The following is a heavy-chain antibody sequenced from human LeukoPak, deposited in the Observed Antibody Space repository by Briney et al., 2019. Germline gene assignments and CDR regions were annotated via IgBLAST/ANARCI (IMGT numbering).Heavy chain of an antibody. Sequence: GGSLRLSCAASGFTFSSYWMSWVRQAPGRGLERVANIKQDGSEKYYVDSVKGRFTISRDNAKNSLYLQMNSLRAEDTAVYYCAREASGSGLGYWGQGTLVTVSS. CDR3: AREASGSGLGY. CDR1: GFTFSSYW. D-gene: IGHD1-26*01. CDR2: IKQDGSEK. J-gene: IGHJ4*02. V-gene: IGHV3-7*01.